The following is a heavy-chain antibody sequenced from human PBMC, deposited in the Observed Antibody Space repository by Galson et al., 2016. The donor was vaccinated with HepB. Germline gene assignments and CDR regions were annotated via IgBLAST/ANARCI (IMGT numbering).Heavy chain of an antibody. CDR3: SLADYYDSSGNPYYYYLDV. Sequence: SETLSLTCTVFGGSFSGSYWSWIRQPPGKGLEWIGVINPSGSTNYSPSLKSRVTISVDTSKLQFSLKLSSVTAADTAVYYCSLADYYDSSGNPYYYYLDVWGKGTTVTVSS. J-gene: IGHJ6*03. CDR2: INPSGST. CDR1: GGSFSGSY. D-gene: IGHD3-22*01. V-gene: IGHV4-34*01.